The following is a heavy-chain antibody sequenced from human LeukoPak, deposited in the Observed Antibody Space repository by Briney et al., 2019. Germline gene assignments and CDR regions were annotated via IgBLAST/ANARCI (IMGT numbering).Heavy chain of an antibody. CDR3: ASRIAVAGKGEFDY. D-gene: IGHD6-19*01. Sequence: GASVKVSCKASGGTFSSYAISWVRQAPGQGLEWMGGIIPTFGTANYAQKFQGRVTITTDESTSTAYMELSSLRSEDTAVYYCASRIAVAGKGEFDYWGQGTLVTVSS. CDR1: GGTFSSYA. CDR2: IIPTFGTA. V-gene: IGHV1-69*05. J-gene: IGHJ4*02.